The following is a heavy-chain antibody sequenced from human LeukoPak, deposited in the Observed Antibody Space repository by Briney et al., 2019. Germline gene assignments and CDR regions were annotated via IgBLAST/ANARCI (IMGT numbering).Heavy chain of an antibody. V-gene: IGHV3-30*02. J-gene: IGHJ2*01. Sequence: GGSLRLSCAASGFTFSSYGMHWDRQAPGKGLEWMAFIRYDGSNKYYADSVKGRFTISRDNSKNTLYLQMNSLRAEDTAVYYCAKDGPPIVVVPAAVGVGWYFDLWGRGTLVTVSS. D-gene: IGHD2-2*01. CDR1: GFTFSSYG. CDR3: AKDGPPIVVVPAAVGVGWYFDL. CDR2: IRYDGSNK.